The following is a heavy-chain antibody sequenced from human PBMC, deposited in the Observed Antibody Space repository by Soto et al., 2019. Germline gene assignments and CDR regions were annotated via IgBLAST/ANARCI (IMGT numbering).Heavy chain of an antibody. V-gene: IGHV3-7*03. D-gene: IGHD1-26*01. CDR3: ARTKLLGFNWFDP. Sequence: PGGSLRLSCAASGFTFSSYWMSWVRQAPGKGLEWVANIKQDGSEKYYVDSVKGRFTISRDNAKNSLYLQMNSLRAEDTAVYYCARTKLLGFNWFDPWGQGTLVTVSS. CDR1: GFTFSSYW. CDR2: IKQDGSEK. J-gene: IGHJ5*02.